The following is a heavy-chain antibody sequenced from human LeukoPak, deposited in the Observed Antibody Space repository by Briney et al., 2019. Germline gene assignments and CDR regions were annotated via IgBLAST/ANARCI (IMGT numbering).Heavy chain of an antibody. Sequence: GGSLRLSCAASGFTFSSYSMNWVRQAPGKGLEWVASISSSSSYIYYADSVKGRFTISRDNAKNSLYLQMNSLRAQDTAMYYCAREMGIAAAGTYFSWFDPWGQGTLVTVSS. J-gene: IGHJ5*02. CDR2: ISSSSSYI. D-gene: IGHD6-13*01. CDR3: AREMGIAAAGTYFSWFDP. V-gene: IGHV3-21*01. CDR1: GFTFSSYS.